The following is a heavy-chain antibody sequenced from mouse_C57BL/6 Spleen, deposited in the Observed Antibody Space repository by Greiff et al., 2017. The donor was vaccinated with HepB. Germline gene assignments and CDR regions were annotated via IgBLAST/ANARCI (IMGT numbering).Heavy chain of an antibody. D-gene: IGHD2-2*01. CDR1: GYTFTSYW. CDR2: IYPSDSET. J-gene: IGHJ2*01. Sequence: QVQLQQPGAELVRPGSSVKLSCKASGYTFTSYWMDWVKQRPGQGLEWIGNIYPSDSETHYNQKFKDKATLTVDKSSSTAYMQLSSLTSEDSAVYYCARRWLPRGVDYWGQGTTLTVSS. V-gene: IGHV1-61*01. CDR3: ARRWLPRGVDY.